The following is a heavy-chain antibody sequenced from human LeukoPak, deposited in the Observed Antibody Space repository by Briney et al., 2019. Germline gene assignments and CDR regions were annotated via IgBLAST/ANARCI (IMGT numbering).Heavy chain of an antibody. CDR1: GGSMSSSNW. J-gene: IGHJ3*01. CDR3: ARHASWDV. D-gene: IGHD2-2*01. Sequence: PSGTLSLTCTVSGGSMSSSNWWNWVRQPPGKGLEWIGEIYHVENSKYNPSGTTNYNPALKSRVTISIDRSKSQFYLKLTSVTAADTAVYYCARHASWDVWGQGTMVTVSS. CDR2: IYHVENSKYNPSGTT. V-gene: IGHV4-4*02.